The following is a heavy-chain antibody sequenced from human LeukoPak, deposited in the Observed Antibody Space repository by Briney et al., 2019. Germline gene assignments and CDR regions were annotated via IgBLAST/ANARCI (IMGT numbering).Heavy chain of an antibody. CDR1: GGSISSYY. D-gene: IGHD6-13*01. CDR2: IYYSGST. V-gene: IGHV4-59*08. CDR3: AASSSYYFDY. Sequence: SETLSLTCTVSGGSISSYYWSWIRQPPGKGLEWIGYIYYSGSTNYNPSLKSRVSMSVDTSKNQFSLKLSTVTAADTAVYYCAASSSYYFDYWGQGTLVTVSS. J-gene: IGHJ4*02.